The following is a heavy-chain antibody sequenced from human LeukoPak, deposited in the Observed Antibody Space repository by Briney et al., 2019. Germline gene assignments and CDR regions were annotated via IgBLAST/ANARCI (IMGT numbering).Heavy chain of an antibody. Sequence: GGSLRLSCAASGFTFSSYAMSWVRQAPGKGLEWVSAISGSGGSTYYADSVKGRFTISRDSSKNTLYLQMNSLRAEDTAVYYCAKVESRLGTYQYIYWDQGTLVTVSS. CDR3: AKVESRLGTYQYIY. CDR1: GFTFSSYA. CDR2: ISGSGGST. D-gene: IGHD6-6*01. J-gene: IGHJ4*02. V-gene: IGHV3-23*01.